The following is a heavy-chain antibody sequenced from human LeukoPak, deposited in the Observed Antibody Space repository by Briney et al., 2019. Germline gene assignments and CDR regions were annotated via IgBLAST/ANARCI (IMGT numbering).Heavy chain of an antibody. CDR2: IYYNGIT. J-gene: IGHJ5*02. CDR1: GGSFSGYY. V-gene: IGHV4-34*01. CDR3: ARDGDYVIDP. D-gene: IGHD4-17*01. Sequence: PSETLSLTCAVYGGSFSGYYWSWIRQPPGKGVEWIGTIYYNGITYYNPSLKSRVTISVDTSKKQFSLKLSSMTVADTAVYYCARDGDYVIDPWGQGTLVTVSS.